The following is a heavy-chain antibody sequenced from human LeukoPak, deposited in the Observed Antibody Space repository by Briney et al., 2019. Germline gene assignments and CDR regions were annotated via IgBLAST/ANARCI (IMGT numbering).Heavy chain of an antibody. D-gene: IGHD3-22*01. CDR3: AKVWGTNYYDSSGQWYYFDY. Sequence: GSLRLSCAASGFTFSSYAMSWVRQAPGKGLEWVSAISGSGGSTYYADSVKGRFTISRDNSKNTLYLQMNSLRAEDTAVYYCAKVWGTNYYDSSGQWYYFDYWGQGTLVTVSS. CDR2: ISGSGGST. V-gene: IGHV3-23*01. J-gene: IGHJ4*02. CDR1: GFTFSSYA.